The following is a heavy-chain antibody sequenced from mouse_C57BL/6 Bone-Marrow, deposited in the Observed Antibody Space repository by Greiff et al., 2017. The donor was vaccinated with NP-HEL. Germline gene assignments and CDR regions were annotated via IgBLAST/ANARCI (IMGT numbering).Heavy chain of an antibody. J-gene: IGHJ4*01. CDR3: ARDQDYDYGHYYAMDY. CDR1: GFTFSSYA. Sequence: EVKLVESGGGLVKPGGSLKLSCAASGFTFSSYAMSWVRQTPEKRLEWVATISDGGSYTYYPDNVKGRFTISRDNAKNNLYLQMSHLKSEDTAMYYCARDQDYDYGHYYAMDYWGQGTSVTVSS. D-gene: IGHD2-4*01. V-gene: IGHV5-4*01. CDR2: ISDGGSYT.